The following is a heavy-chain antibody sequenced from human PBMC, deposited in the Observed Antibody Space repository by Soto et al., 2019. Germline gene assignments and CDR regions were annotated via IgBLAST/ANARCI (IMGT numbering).Heavy chain of an antibody. V-gene: IGHV1-3*01. CDR3: ARDRASCSGGSCYIVY. Sequence: ASVKVSCKASGYTFTSYAMHWVRQAPGQGLERMGWINAGNGNTKYSQKFQGRVTITRDTSASTAYMELSSLRSEDTAVYYCARDRASCSGGSCYIVYWGQGTLVTVSS. D-gene: IGHD2-15*01. CDR2: INAGNGNT. CDR1: GYTFTSYA. J-gene: IGHJ4*02.